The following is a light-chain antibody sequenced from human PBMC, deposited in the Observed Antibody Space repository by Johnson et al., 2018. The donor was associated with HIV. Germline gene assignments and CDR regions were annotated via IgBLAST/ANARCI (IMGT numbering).Light chain of an antibody. CDR2: QTN. J-gene: IGLJ1*01. Sequence: HSVLTQPPSVSAAPGQRVAISCSGSSSNIEKNYVSWYQQLPGTAPKLLIYQTNKRPSGIPDRFSGSKSGTSATLGITGLQTADEAAYYCAPLDSNPSASYVFGSATKVTVL. V-gene: IGLV1-51*02. CDR3: APLDSNPSASYV. CDR1: SSNIEKNY.